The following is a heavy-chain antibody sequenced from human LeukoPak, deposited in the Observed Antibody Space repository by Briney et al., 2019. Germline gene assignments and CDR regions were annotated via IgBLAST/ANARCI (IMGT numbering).Heavy chain of an antibody. CDR3: ARENFSGPAGEQYYFDF. CDR2: INPNSGGT. Sequence: ASVKVSCKASGYTFNDFYMHWVRQAPGQGLEWMGWINPNSGGTDYAQKFQDRVTMTRDSSISTAYMELSRLRFDDTAVYYCARENFSGPAGEQYYFDFWGQGTLVTVSS. CDR1: GYTFNDFY. V-gene: IGHV1-2*02. J-gene: IGHJ4*02. D-gene: IGHD2-15*01.